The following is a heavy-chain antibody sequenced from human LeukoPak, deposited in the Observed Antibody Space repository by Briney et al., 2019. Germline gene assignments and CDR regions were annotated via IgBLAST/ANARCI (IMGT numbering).Heavy chain of an antibody. CDR1: GGSFSGYY. V-gene: IGHV4-34*01. Sequence: SETLSLTCAVYGGSFSGYYWSWIRQPPGKGLEWIGEINHSGSTNYNPSLKSRVTISVDTSKKQFSLKLSSVTAADTAVYYCVTYYFDSSGPKKNYWGQGTLVTVSP. CDR2: INHSGST. D-gene: IGHD3-22*01. J-gene: IGHJ4*02. CDR3: VTYYFDSSGPKKNY.